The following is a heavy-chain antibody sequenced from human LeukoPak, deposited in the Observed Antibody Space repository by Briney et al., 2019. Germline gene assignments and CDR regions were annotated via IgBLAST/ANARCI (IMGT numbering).Heavy chain of an antibody. J-gene: IGHJ3*02. Sequence: KPSETLSLTCTVSGASNNSYYWSWIRQPAGKGLEWIGRMYTSGSTDYNPSLKSRVTMSVDTSKNQFSLKLISVTAADTAVYYCARDGLGPYCGGNCFSHDAFDIWGQGTMVTVSS. V-gene: IGHV4-4*07. CDR3: ARDGLGPYCGGNCFSHDAFDI. D-gene: IGHD2-21*01. CDR1: GASNNSYY. CDR2: MYTSGST.